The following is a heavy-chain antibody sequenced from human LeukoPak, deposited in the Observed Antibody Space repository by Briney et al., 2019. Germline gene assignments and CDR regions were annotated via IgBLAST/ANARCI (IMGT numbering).Heavy chain of an antibody. CDR2: INDSGSST. Sequence: GGSLRLSCAASGITFNTYALGWVRQAPGKGLEWVSGINDSGSSTYYTDSVKGRFTISRDNAKNSLYLQMNSLRAEDTAVYYCARGTTTVQRRDTFDVWGQGTMVTVSS. CDR1: GITFNTYA. D-gene: IGHD4-11*01. V-gene: IGHV3-23*01. CDR3: ARGTTTVQRRDTFDV. J-gene: IGHJ3*01.